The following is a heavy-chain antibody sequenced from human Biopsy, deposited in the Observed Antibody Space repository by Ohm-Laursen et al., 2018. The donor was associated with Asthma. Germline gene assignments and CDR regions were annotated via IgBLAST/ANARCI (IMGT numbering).Heavy chain of an antibody. Sequence: SLRLSCSASGFAFSNYGMHWVRQAPGKGLDWVAVISFDGSNKNYTDSVRGRFTISRDNSRNTLHLQMNSLRAEDTAVYYCAKDVFPGWELRRGPDYWGQGTLVTVSS. V-gene: IGHV3-30*18. CDR3: AKDVFPGWELRRGPDY. CDR2: ISFDGSNK. D-gene: IGHD1-26*01. CDR1: GFAFSNYG. J-gene: IGHJ4*02.